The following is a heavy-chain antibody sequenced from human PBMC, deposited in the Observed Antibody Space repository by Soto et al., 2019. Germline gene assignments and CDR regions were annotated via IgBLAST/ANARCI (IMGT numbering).Heavy chain of an antibody. CDR1: GITVSTNY. V-gene: IGHV3-30-3*01. Sequence: GGSLRLSCAASGITVSTNYMSWVRQAPGKGLEWVAVIPYDGSNKYYADSVKGRFTISRDNSKNTLYLQMNSLRAEDTAVYYCARGIAARDDAFDIWGQGTMVTVSS. CDR3: ARGIAARDDAFDI. D-gene: IGHD6-6*01. J-gene: IGHJ3*02. CDR2: IPYDGSNK.